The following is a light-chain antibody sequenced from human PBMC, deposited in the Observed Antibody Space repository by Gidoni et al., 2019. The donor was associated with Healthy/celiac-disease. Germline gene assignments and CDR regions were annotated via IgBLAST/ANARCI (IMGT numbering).Light chain of an antibody. J-gene: IGKJ1*01. CDR3: QQCYSTPPWT. CDR1: QCISSY. V-gene: IGKV1-39*01. Sequence: DIQMTQYPATLSASVGDRVTITCRASQCISSYLNWYQQKPGKAPKLLIYAASSLQSGVPARFSGSGSGTDFTLTISSLQPEDFAIYYCQQCYSTPPWTFGQXTKVEIK. CDR2: AAS.